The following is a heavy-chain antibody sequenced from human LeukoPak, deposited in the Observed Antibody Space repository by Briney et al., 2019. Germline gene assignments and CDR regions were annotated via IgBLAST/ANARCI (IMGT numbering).Heavy chain of an antibody. CDR2: IYYSGST. CDR3: ARLIRLGNGGLYYYYYYYMDV. CDR1: GGSISSSIYY. J-gene: IGHJ6*03. V-gene: IGHV4-39*01. Sequence: SETLSLTCTVSGGSISSSIYYWGWIRQPPGKGLEWIGSIYYSGSTYYNPSLKSRVTISVDTSKNQFSLKLSSVTAADTAVYYCARLIRLGNGGLYYYYYYYMDVWGKGTTVTVSS. D-gene: IGHD7-27*01.